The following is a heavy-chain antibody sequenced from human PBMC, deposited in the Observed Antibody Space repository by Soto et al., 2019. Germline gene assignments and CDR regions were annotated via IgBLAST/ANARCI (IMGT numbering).Heavy chain of an antibody. CDR3: ARDREEVGYYCYYYMDV. Sequence: GGSLRLSCAASGFTFSSYWMSWVRQAPGKGLEWVANIKQDGSEKYYVDSVKGRFTISRDNAKNSLYLQMNSLRAEDTAVYYCARDREEVGYYCYYYMDVWGKETTVTVSS. CDR2: IKQDGSEK. V-gene: IGHV3-7*01. J-gene: IGHJ6*03. CDR1: GFTFSSYW. D-gene: IGHD1-26*01.